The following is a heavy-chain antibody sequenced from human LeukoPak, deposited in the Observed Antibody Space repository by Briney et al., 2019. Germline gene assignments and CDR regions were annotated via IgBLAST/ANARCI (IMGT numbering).Heavy chain of an antibody. CDR1: GFTFSSFA. J-gene: IGHJ4*02. CDR3: ARDRGTTRGGGLDY. V-gene: IGHV3-23*01. CDR2: ISGSGENT. D-gene: IGHD1-7*01. Sequence: GGSLRLSCAASGFTFSSFAMNWVRQAPGKGLEWVSGISGSGENTYYADSVKGRFTISRDNSKNTLYLQMNSLRGEDTAVYHCARDRGTTRGGGLDYWGQGTLATVPS.